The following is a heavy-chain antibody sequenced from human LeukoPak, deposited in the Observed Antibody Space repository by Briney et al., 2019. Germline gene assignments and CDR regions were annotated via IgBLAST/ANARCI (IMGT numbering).Heavy chain of an antibody. Sequence: GASVKVSCKASGYTFTSYDINWVRQATGQGLEWMGWMNPNSGNTGYAQKFQGRVTMTRNTSISIAYMELSSLRSDDTAVYYCASGGVTVYSYGPDYWGQGTLVAVSS. J-gene: IGHJ4*02. V-gene: IGHV1-8*01. D-gene: IGHD5-18*01. CDR2: MNPNSGNT. CDR3: ASGGVTVYSYGPDY. CDR1: GYTFTSYD.